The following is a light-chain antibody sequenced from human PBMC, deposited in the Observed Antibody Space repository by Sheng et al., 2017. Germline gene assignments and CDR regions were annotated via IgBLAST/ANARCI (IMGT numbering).Light chain of an antibody. Sequence: DIVMTQSPDSLAVSLGERATINCKSSRSLLRTSNNKNCLAWYQQKPGHPPKLFIYWASTRESGVPDRFSGSGSATDFTLTISSLQAEDVAVYYCQQYFNSPWTFGQGTRVDIK. V-gene: IGKV4-1*01. CDR1: RSLLRTSNNKNC. CDR2: WAS. CDR3: QQYFNSPWT. J-gene: IGKJ1*01.